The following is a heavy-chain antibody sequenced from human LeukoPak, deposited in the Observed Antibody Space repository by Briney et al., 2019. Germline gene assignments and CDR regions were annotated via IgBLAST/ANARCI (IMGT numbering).Heavy chain of an antibody. CDR3: ARGQRWLQLPRYYYYMDV. Sequence: SVKVSCKASGGTFSSYAISWVRQAPGQGLEWMGRIIPIFGTANYAQKFQGRVTITTDESTSTAYMELSSLRFEDTAVYYCARGQRWLQLPRYYYYMDVWGKGTTVTVSS. D-gene: IGHD5-24*01. V-gene: IGHV1-69*05. J-gene: IGHJ6*03. CDR2: IIPIFGTA. CDR1: GGTFSSYA.